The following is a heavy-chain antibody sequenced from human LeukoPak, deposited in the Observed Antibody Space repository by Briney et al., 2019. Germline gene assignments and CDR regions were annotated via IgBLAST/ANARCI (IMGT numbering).Heavy chain of an antibody. J-gene: IGHJ5*02. Sequence: SETLSLTCTVSGGSISSSSYYWGWIRQPPGKGLEWIGSIYYSGSTYYNPSLKSRVTISVDTSKNQFSLKLSSVTAADTAVYYCARLCPYSSGCETWGQGTLVTVSS. CDR1: GGSISSSSYY. D-gene: IGHD6-19*01. CDR2: IYYSGST. V-gene: IGHV4-39*01. CDR3: ARLCPYSSGCET.